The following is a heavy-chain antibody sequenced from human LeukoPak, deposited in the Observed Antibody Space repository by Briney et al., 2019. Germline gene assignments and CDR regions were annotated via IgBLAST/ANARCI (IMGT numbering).Heavy chain of an antibody. V-gene: IGHV1-18*01. Sequence: GPVKVSCKASGYTFTSYGISWVRQAPGQGLEWMGWISAYNGNTNYAQKLQGRVTMTTDTSTSTAYMELRSLGSDDTAVYYCARDPHSSSWYTPRAFWYFDLWGRGTLVTVSS. CDR2: ISAYNGNT. CDR1: GYTFTSYG. J-gene: IGHJ2*01. CDR3: ARDPHSSSWYTPRAFWYFDL. D-gene: IGHD6-13*01.